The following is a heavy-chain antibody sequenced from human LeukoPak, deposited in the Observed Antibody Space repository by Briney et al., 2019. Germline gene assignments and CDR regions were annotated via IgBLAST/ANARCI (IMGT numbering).Heavy chain of an antibody. Sequence: SETLSLTCTVSDDSISSFYWSWIRQPPGKGLEWIGYIYHSGTTNYNPSLKSRVTMSLDTSKRLFSLKLSAVTAADTAVYCCASLSRLGYCSSTSCYDLDYWGQGTLVTVSS. CDR1: DDSISSFY. V-gene: IGHV4-59*12. CDR3: ASLSRLGYCSSTSCYDLDY. J-gene: IGHJ4*02. CDR2: IYHSGTT. D-gene: IGHD2-2*01.